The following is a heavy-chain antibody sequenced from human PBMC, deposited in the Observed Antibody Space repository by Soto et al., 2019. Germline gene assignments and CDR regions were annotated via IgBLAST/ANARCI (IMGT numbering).Heavy chain of an antibody. V-gene: IGHV3-21*06. J-gene: IGHJ5*01. D-gene: IGHD2-2*01. Sequence: GSLRLSCAASGFTFSRYGMNWLRQAPGKGLEWVASISSTTSYVYYADSVKGRFSTSRDNAKNILYLEMYALRTEDTAVYYCARDPSEGRVGNWFESWGQGTLVTVSS. CDR1: GFTFSRYG. CDR3: ARDPSEGRVGNWFES. CDR2: ISSTTSYV.